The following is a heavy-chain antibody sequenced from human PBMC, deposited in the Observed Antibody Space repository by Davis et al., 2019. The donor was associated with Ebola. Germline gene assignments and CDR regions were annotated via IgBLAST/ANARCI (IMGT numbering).Heavy chain of an antibody. CDR1: GFTFSSYS. Sequence: PGGSLRLSCAASGFTFSSYSMNWVRQAPGKGLEWVSSISSSSSYIYYADSVKGRFTISRDNAKNSLYLQMNSLRAEDTAVYYCAGEGGGYGPSYAFDIWGQGTMVTVSS. CDR3: AGEGGGYGPSYAFDI. CDR2: ISSSSSYI. D-gene: IGHD5-18*01. J-gene: IGHJ3*02. V-gene: IGHV3-21*01.